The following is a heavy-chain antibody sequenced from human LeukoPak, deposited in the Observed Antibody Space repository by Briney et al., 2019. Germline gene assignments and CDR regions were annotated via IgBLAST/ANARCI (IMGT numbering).Heavy chain of an antibody. Sequence: PGGSLRLSCAASGFTFSSYAMSWVRQAPGKGLEWVSAISGSGGSTYYADSVKGRFTISRDNSKNTLYLQLNSLRDEDTAVYNCAKDLNYDSSGYYYRSAFDIWGQGTMVTVSS. CDR2: ISGSGGST. V-gene: IGHV3-23*01. J-gene: IGHJ3*02. D-gene: IGHD3-22*01. CDR1: GFTFSSYA. CDR3: AKDLNYDSSGYYYRSAFDI.